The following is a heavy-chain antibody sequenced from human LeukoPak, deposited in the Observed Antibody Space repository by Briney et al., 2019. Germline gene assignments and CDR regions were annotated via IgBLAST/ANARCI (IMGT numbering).Heavy chain of an antibody. V-gene: IGHV1-2*02. D-gene: IGHD5-12*01. J-gene: IGHJ5*02. CDR1: GYTFTGYY. CDR3: ARDLDIVATNYNWFDP. CDR2: INPNSGGT. Sequence: ASVKVSCKASGYTFTGYYMHWVRQAPGQGLEWMGWINPNSGGTNYAQKFQGRVTMTRGTSISTAYMELSRLRSDDTAVYYCARDLDIVATNYNWFDPWGQGTLVTVSS.